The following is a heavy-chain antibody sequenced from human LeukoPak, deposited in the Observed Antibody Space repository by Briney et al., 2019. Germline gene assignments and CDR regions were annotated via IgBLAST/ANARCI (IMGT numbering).Heavy chain of an antibody. J-gene: IGHJ5*02. Sequence: PGGSLRLSCAASGFTFSSYGMHWVRQAPGKGLEWVAVISYDGSNKYYADSVKGRFTISRDNSKNTLYLQMNSLRAEDTAVYYCAKDGSGYSSGWSHNWFDPWGQGTLVTVSS. CDR2: ISYDGSNK. V-gene: IGHV3-30*18. D-gene: IGHD6-19*01. CDR1: GFTFSSYG. CDR3: AKDGSGYSSGWSHNWFDP.